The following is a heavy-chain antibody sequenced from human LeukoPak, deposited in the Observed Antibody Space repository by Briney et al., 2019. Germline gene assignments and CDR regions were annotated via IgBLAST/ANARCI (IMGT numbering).Heavy chain of an antibody. Sequence: SETLSLTCTVSGYSISSGYYWGWIRQPPGKGLEWIGSIYHSGSTFDNPSLKSRVTISVDTSKNQFSLKLSSVTAADSAVYYCARNRGCSGGCSNAFDVWGQGTMVTVSP. J-gene: IGHJ3*01. CDR1: GYSISSGYY. D-gene: IGHD2-15*01. V-gene: IGHV4-38-2*02. CDR2: IYHSGST. CDR3: ARNRGCSGGCSNAFDV.